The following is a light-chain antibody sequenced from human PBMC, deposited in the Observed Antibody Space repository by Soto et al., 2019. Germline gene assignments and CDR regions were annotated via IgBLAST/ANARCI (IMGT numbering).Light chain of an antibody. CDR2: RDN. J-gene: IGLJ2*01. CDR1: SSNIGRNY. V-gene: IGLV1-47*01. CDR3: ATWDDSLGGPV. Sequence: QPVLTQTPSVSGTPGQRVNISCSGSSSNIGRNYVYWYHQFPGTAPNLLIYRDNERPSGFPDRFSGSKSGTSASLAISGLRSGDEADYHCATWDDSLGGPVFGGGTKLTVL.